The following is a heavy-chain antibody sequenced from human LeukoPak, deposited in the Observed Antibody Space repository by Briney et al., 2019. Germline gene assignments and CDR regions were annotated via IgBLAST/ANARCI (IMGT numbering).Heavy chain of an antibody. CDR2: ISSSSSTI. V-gene: IGHV3-48*04. D-gene: IGHD6-19*01. J-gene: IGHJ4*02. Sequence: GSLRLSCAASGFTFSSYGMTWVRQAPGKGLEWVSYISSSSSTIYYADSVKGRFTISRDNAKNSLYLQMNSLRAEDTAVYYCARDRSSIAVADALDYWGQGTLVTVSS. CDR3: ARDRSSIAVADALDY. CDR1: GFTFSSYG.